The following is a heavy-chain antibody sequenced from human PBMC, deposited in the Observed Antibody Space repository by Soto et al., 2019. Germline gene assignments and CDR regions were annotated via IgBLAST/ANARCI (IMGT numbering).Heavy chain of an antibody. V-gene: IGHV4-31*03. CDR2: ISDSGST. Sequence: LSLTCTVSGGSISDGYYWSWIRQHPGKGLEWIGSISDSGSTSYNPSLKSRLTISVDTSKNQFSLNLRSVTAADTAVYYCARRDRSGFSYWLDTWGQGTLVTVS. J-gene: IGHJ5*02. D-gene: IGHD3-22*01. CDR1: GGSISDGYY. CDR3: ARRDRSGFSYWLDT.